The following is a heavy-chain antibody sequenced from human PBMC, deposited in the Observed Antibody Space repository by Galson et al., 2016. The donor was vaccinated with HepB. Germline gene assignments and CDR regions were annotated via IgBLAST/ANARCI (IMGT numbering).Heavy chain of an antibody. Sequence: SLRLSCAASGFTFNNYAMSWVRQTPGEGLEWVSTIIGTVGSAYYADSVQGRFTISTDISKNTLYLQMNSLRADDTAVYYCAKGGPKEVLDYGDYSPRGWTGNYFDFWGQGTLVTVSS. CDR2: IIGTVGSA. CDR1: GFTFNNYA. V-gene: IGHV3-23*01. CDR3: AKGGPKEVLDYGDYSPRGWTGNYFDF. D-gene: IGHD4-17*01. J-gene: IGHJ4*02.